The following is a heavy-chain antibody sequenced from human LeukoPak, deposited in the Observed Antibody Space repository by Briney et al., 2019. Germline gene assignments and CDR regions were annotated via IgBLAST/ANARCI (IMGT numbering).Heavy chain of an antibody. CDR1: GFTFSSYA. J-gene: IGHJ4*02. V-gene: IGHV3-23*01. CDR2: ISGSGGST. Sequence: GGSLRLSCAASGFTFSSYAMSWVRQAPGRGLEWVSAISGSGGSTYYADSVKGRFTISRDNSKNTLYLQMNSLRAEDTAVYYCAKEGVVVVVAANDYWGQGTLVTVSS. D-gene: IGHD2-15*01. CDR3: AKEGVVVVVAANDY.